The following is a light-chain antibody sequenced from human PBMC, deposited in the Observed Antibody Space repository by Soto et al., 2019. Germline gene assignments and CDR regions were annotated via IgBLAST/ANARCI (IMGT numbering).Light chain of an antibody. CDR2: GAS. V-gene: IGKV3-15*01. Sequence: EIVMTQSPATLSVSPGERATLSCTASQSVSSNLAWYQQKPGQAPRLLIYGASTRATGIPARFSGSGSGTELTLTISSLQSEDFAVHYFQQYNNWPPFTFGPGTKVDIK. CDR1: QSVSSN. CDR3: QQYNNWPPFT. J-gene: IGKJ3*01.